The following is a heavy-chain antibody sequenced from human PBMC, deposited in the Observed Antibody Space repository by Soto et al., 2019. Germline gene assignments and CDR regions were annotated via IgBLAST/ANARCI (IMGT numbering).Heavy chain of an antibody. J-gene: IGHJ3*02. CDR1: GFTFSSYG. V-gene: IGHV3-30*18. CDR2: ISYDGSNK. D-gene: IGHD3-3*01. Sequence: QVQLVESGGGVVQPGRSLRLSCAASGFTFSSYGMHWVRQAPGKGLEWVAIISYDGSNKYYADSVKGRFTISRDNSKNTLYLQMNSMRPDDTAVYYCAKDLLRDLEWLLNDAFDIWGQGTMVTVSS. CDR3: AKDLLRDLEWLLNDAFDI.